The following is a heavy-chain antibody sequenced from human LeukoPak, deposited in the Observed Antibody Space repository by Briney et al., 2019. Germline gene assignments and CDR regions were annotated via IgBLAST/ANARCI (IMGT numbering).Heavy chain of an antibody. V-gene: IGHV1-2*02. CDR3: ARDYDFWSGYGAFDI. J-gene: IGHJ3*02. CDR2: INPNSGGT. D-gene: IGHD3-3*01. Sequence: ASVKVSCKASGYTFTGYYMHWVRQAPGQGLEWMGWINPNSGGTNYAQKFQGRVTMTRDTSISTAYMELSRLRSDDTAVYYCARDYDFWSGYGAFDIWGQGTMVTVSS. CDR1: GYTFTGYY.